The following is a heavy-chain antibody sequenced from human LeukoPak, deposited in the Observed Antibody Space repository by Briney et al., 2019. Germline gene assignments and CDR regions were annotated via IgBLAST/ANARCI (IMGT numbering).Heavy chain of an antibody. V-gene: IGHV4-61*08. CDR1: GGSISSGGYY. J-gene: IGHJ1*01. Sequence: SQTLSLTYNVSGGSISSGGYYWSWIRQPPGKGLEWIGYIYYSGSTNYNPSLKSRVTISVDTSKNQFSLKLSSVTAADTAVYYCARGSDRAMTQHWGQGTLVTVSS. CDR3: ARGSDRAMTQH. CDR2: IYYSGST. D-gene: IGHD3-22*01.